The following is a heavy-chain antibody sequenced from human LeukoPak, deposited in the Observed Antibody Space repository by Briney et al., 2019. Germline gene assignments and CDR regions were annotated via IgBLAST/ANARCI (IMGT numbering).Heavy chain of an antibody. CDR2: INPNSGDT. CDR3: ARVEPLLFDP. D-gene: IGHD1-14*01. Sequence: GASVKVSCKASGYTFTGYYMHWVRQAPGQGLEWMGWINPNSGDTNYAQKFQGRVTMTRDTSISTVYMELNRLRSDDTAVYYCARVEPLLFDPWGQGTLVTVSS. V-gene: IGHV1-2*02. J-gene: IGHJ5*02. CDR1: GYTFTGYY.